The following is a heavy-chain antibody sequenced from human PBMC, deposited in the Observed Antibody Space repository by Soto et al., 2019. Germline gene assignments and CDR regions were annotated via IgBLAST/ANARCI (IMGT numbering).Heavy chain of an antibody. Sequence: EVQLVESGGGLVKPGGSLRLSCAASGFTFSSYSMNWVRQAPGKGLEWVSSISSSSSYIYYADSVKGRFTISRDNAKNSLYLQMNSLRAEDTAVYYCAVAPPTRQTWFGEQPDYWGQGTLVTVSS. CDR1: GFTFSSYS. CDR3: AVAPPTRQTWFGEQPDY. V-gene: IGHV3-21*01. D-gene: IGHD3-10*01. CDR2: ISSSSSYI. J-gene: IGHJ4*02.